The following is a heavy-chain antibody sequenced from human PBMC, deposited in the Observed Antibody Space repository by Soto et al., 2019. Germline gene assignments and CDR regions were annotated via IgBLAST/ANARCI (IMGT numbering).Heavy chain of an antibody. J-gene: IGHJ6*02. CDR1: GGSISSSNW. D-gene: IGHD2-2*01. V-gene: IGHV4-4*02. CDR3: ARANIVVITAARAYYGMDV. CDR2: IYHSGST. Sequence: SDTLSLTCAVSGGSISSSNWWSWVRQPPGEGLEWIGEIYHSGSTNYNPSLKSRVTISVDRSKNQFSLKLTSVTAADTAVYYCARANIVVITAARAYYGMDVWGQGTTVTVSS.